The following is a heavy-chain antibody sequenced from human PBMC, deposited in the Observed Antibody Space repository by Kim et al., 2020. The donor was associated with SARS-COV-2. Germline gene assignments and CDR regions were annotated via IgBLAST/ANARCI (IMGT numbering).Heavy chain of an antibody. CDR1: GGSISSYY. J-gene: IGHJ6*02. V-gene: IGHV4-4*07. Sequence: SETLSLTCTVSGGSISSYYWSWIRQPAGKGLEWIGRIYTSGSTNYNPYLKSRVTMSVDTSKNQFSLKLSSVTAADTAVYYCAREGRYYYGSGSYYYYYGMDVWGQGTTVTVSS. CDR3: AREGRYYYGSGSYYYYYGMDV. CDR2: IYTSGST. D-gene: IGHD3-10*01.